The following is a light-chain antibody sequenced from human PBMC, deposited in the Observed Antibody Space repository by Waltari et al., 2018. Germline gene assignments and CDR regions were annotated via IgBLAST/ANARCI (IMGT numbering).Light chain of an antibody. CDR1: QSLLHSNGNNY. CDR3: QQYGSSAFT. V-gene: IGKV2-28*01. J-gene: IGKJ3*01. Sequence: DIVMTQSPLSLPVTPGEPASISCRSSQSLLHSNGNNYLNWYLQKPGQSPKLLIYWASTRESGVPDRFSGSGSGTDFTLAISRLEPEDFAVYYCQQYGSSAFTFGPGTKVDIK. CDR2: WAS.